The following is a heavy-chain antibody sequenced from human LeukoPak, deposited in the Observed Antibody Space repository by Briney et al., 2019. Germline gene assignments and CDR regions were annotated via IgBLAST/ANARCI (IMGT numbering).Heavy chain of an antibody. D-gene: IGHD3-22*01. CDR2: INPDSGGS. CDR3: AIDFDSSGYSPHAFDI. CDR1: GYTFTGYY. Sequence: ASVKVSCKASGYTFTGYYMHGVRQAPGQGLEWMGWINPDSGGSSYAQKFQGRVTMTRDTSISTAYMELSRLRSDDTAVYYCAIDFDSSGYSPHAFDIWGQGTMVTVSS. V-gene: IGHV1-2*02. J-gene: IGHJ3*02.